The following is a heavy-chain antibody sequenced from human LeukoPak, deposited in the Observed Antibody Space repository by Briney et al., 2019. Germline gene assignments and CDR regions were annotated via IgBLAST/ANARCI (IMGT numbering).Heavy chain of an antibody. V-gene: IGHV3-23*01. CDR3: AKDLTNLIYDFSHPRGFDC. CDR1: GFTFSNYA. J-gene: IGHJ4*02. D-gene: IGHD4-11*01. CDR2: IRGSGDNT. Sequence: GSLRLSCAASGFTFSNYAMSWVRQAPGKGLEWVSIIRGSGDNTHYADSVRGRFTNSRDNSKNMLYLEMSSLRAEDTAVYYRAKDLTNLIYDFSHPRGFDCWGRGTLVTVSS.